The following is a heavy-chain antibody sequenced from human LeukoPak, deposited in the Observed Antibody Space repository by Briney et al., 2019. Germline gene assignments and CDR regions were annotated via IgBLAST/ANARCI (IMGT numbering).Heavy chain of an antibody. D-gene: IGHD3-22*01. Sequence: GSLRLSCAASGFTFSSYSMNWVRQAPGKGLEWIGEINHSGSTNYNPSLKSRVTISVDTSKNQFSLKLSSVTAADTAVYYCARVGRGITMIVVVNRLPEYYGMDVWGQGTTVTVSS. CDR3: ARVGRGITMIVVVNRLPEYYGMDV. CDR2: INHSGST. CDR1: GFTFSSYS. V-gene: IGHV4-34*01. J-gene: IGHJ6*02.